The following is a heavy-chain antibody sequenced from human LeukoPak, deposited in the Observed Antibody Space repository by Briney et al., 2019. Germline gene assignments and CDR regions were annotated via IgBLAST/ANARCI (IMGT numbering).Heavy chain of an antibody. CDR2: INPSGGST. D-gene: IGHD2-2*01. V-gene: IGHV1-46*01. Sequence: ASVKVSCKASGYTFTSCYMHWVRQAPGQGLEWMGIINPSGGSTSYAQKFQGRVTMTRDTSTSTVYMELSSLRSEDTAVYYCARGRGYCSSTSCPPGYWGQGTLVTVSS. CDR3: ARGRGYCSSTSCPPGY. CDR1: GYTFTSCY. J-gene: IGHJ4*02.